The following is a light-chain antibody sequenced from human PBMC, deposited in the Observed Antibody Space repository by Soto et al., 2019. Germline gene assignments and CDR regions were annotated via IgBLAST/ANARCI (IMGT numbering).Light chain of an antibody. CDR1: SSDVGGYNY. CDR2: DVS. CDR3: SSYTSSIARV. J-gene: IGLJ1*01. V-gene: IGLV2-14*01. Sequence: QSALTQPASVSGSPGQSITISCTGTSSDVGGYNYVSWYQQHPGKAPKLMIYDVSNRPSGVSNRFSGSKSGNMASLTISGLQAEDEADYYCSSYTSSIARVFGTGTKLTVL.